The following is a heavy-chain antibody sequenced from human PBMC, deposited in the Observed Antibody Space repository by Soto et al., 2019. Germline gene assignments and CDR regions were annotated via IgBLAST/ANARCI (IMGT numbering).Heavy chain of an antibody. J-gene: IGHJ6*02. CDR2: ISSSSSYI. Sequence: LRLSCAASGFTFSSYSMNWVRQAPGKGLEWVSSISSSSSYIYYADSVKGRFTISRDNAKNSLYPQMNSLRAEDTAVYYCARVSPIAAAGINYYYYYRMDVWGQGTTVTVSS. V-gene: IGHV3-21*01. CDR1: GFTFSSYS. D-gene: IGHD6-13*01. CDR3: ARVSPIAAAGINYYYYYRMDV.